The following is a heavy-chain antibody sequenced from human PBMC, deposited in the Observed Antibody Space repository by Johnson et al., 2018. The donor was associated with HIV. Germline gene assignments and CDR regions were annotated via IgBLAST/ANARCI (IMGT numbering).Heavy chain of an antibody. D-gene: IGHD3-22*01. Sequence: QVQLVESGGGLVKPGGSLRLSCAASGFTFSDYYMSWIRQAPGKGLEWVSAISGTGGTTYYADSVRGRFSISRDKSKDTLYLQMNSLKTEDTAVYYCTICITMIVVVTTDAFDIWGQGTMVTVSS. CDR1: GFTFSDYY. CDR3: TICITMIVVVTTDAFDI. CDR2: ISGTGGTT. J-gene: IGHJ3*02. V-gene: IGHV3-11*01.